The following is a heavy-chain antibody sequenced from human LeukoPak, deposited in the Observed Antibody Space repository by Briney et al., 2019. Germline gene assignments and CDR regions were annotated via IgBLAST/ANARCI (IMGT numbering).Heavy chain of an antibody. D-gene: IGHD6-13*01. CDR1: GFTFSSFA. CDR3: AKGPGAYSSSWVDN. Sequence: AGGSLTLSCAASGFTFSSFAMSWVRQAPGKGLEWVSAISGSGGSTYYADSVKGRFTISRDKSKNTLYLQIKSLSAEDTAVYYCAKGPGAYSSSWVDNWGQRTLVTVSS. CDR2: ISGSGGST. V-gene: IGHV3-23*01. J-gene: IGHJ4*02.